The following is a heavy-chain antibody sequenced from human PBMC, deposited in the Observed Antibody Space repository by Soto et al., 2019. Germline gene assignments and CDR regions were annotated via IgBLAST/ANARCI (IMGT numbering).Heavy chain of an antibody. Sequence: QVQLQESGPGLVKPSETLSLTCTVSGGSISPYYWSWIRQPAGKGLEWIGRIYSSGTTNYNPSLKSLATMSLYTSTNPFSLTLSSVTAAYTAVYYWARVEYNDGHFDYWGQGTLVTVSS. CDR2: IYSSGTT. CDR1: GGSISPYY. CDR3: ARVEYNDGHFDY. D-gene: IGHD5-18*01. J-gene: IGHJ4*02. V-gene: IGHV4-4*07.